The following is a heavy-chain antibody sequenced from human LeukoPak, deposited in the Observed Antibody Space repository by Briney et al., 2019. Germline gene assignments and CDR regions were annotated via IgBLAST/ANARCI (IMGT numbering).Heavy chain of an antibody. CDR3: ARDEAVLRGYGQFDY. CDR1: GFTFSDYY. V-gene: IGHV3-11*01. J-gene: IGHJ4*02. D-gene: IGHD5-12*01. CDR2: ISSSGSTI. Sequence: GGSLRLSCAASGFTFSDYYMSWIRQAPGKGLEWVSYISSSGSTIYYADSVKGRFTISRDKAKNSLYLQMNSLRAEDTAVYYCARDEAVLRGYGQFDYWGQGTLVTVSS.